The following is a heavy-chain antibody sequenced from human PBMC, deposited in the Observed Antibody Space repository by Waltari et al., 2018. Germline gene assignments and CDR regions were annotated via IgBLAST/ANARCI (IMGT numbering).Heavy chain of an antibody. D-gene: IGHD2-2*03. CDR2: INPNSGAT. Sequence: QAQILQSAAEVKKPGASVKVSCRTSDFRFTDYSIQWVRQAPGQGLDWMGWINPNSGATHYAQKFKGRLTVTRDTSVSTAYMKLTSLTSDDTAVYYCARGSPRMDQYYYFYYGLDVWGQGTTVTVSS. CDR1: DFRFTDYS. CDR3: ARGSPRMDQYYYFYYGLDV. V-gene: IGHV1-2*02. J-gene: IGHJ6*02.